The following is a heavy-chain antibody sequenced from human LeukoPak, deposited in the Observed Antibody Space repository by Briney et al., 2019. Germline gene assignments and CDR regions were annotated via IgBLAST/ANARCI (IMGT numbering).Heavy chain of an antibody. CDR1: GITADV. CDR2: ISTRGDST. D-gene: IGHD4-23*01. V-gene: IGHV3-23*01. CDR3: AVSDDAGHYGGNYYFDY. Sequence: PGGSLRLSCVASGITADVMSWVRQAPGKGLEWVASISTRGDSTYYGDSVNGRFTISRDNSKNTVFLEMNILRAEDTAVYYCAVSDDAGHYGGNYYFDYWGQGTLVTVSS. J-gene: IGHJ4*02.